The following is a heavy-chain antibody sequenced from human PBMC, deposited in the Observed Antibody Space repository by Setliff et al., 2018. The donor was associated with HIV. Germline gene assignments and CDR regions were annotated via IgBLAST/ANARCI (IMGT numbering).Heavy chain of an antibody. CDR3: AKGQDGLRYNWFDP. CDR1: GFTFSNYA. CDR2: IYGSSGST. Sequence: GGSLRLSCAASGFTFSNYAMSWVRQAPGKGLEWVSVIYGSSGSTNYADSVKGRFTISRDNSKNMLYLQMNSLRAEDTAVYYCAKGQDGLRYNWFDPWGHGTLVTVSS. J-gene: IGHJ5*02. V-gene: IGHV3-23*01.